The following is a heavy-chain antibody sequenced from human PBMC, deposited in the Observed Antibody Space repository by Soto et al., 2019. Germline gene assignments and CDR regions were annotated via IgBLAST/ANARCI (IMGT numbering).Heavy chain of an antibody. J-gene: IGHJ3*02. Sequence: ASVKVSCKASGYTFTGYYMHWVRQAPGQGLEWMGWINPNSGGTNYAQKFQGWVTMTRDTSISTAYMELSRLRSDDTAVYYCARDCSSTSCLDAFDIWGPGTMVTVSS. CDR3: ARDCSSTSCLDAFDI. CDR1: GYTFTGYY. CDR2: INPNSGGT. D-gene: IGHD2-2*01. V-gene: IGHV1-2*04.